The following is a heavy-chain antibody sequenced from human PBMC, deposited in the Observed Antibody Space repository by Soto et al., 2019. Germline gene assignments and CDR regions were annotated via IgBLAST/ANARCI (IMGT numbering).Heavy chain of an antibody. CDR2: ISYDGSNK. CDR3: AKIRVAADGTDY. CDR1: GFTFSSYA. Sequence: QVQLVESGGGVVQPGRSLRLSCAASGFTFSSYAMHWVRQAPGKGLEWVAVISYDGSNKYYADSVKGRFTISRDNSKNTLYLQMKSLRAEDTAVYYCAKIRVAADGTDYWGQGTLVTVSS. J-gene: IGHJ4*02. D-gene: IGHD6-13*01. V-gene: IGHV3-30-3*01.